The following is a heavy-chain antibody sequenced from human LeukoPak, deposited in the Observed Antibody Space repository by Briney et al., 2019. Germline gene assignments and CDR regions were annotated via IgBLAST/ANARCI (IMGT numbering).Heavy chain of an antibody. CDR3: GGGGYLLDY. D-gene: IGHD1-26*01. J-gene: IGHJ4*02. V-gene: IGHV3-74*01. CDR2: INTDGSST. Sequence: GGSLRLSCAASGFTFCTDWMNWVRQAPGKGLVWVSRINTDGSSTAYADSVKGRFTISRDNAKNTLYLQMNSLRAEDTAVYYCGGGGYLLDYWGQGTLVTVSS. CDR1: GFTFCTDW.